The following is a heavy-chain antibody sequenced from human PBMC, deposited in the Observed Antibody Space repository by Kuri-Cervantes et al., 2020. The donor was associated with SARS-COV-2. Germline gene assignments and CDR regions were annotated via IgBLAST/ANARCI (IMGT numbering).Heavy chain of an antibody. CDR3: ARQYVLRHLEWSREMRSTYYMDV. V-gene: IGHV1-18*01. J-gene: IGHJ6*03. CDR1: GYTFTSYG. Sequence: ASVKVSCKASGYTFTSYGISWVRQAPGQGLEWMGWISAYNGNTSYAQKLQGRVTMSVDTSKNQFSLRVSSVTAADTAVYYCARQYVLRHLEWSREMRSTYYMDVWGKGTTVTVSS. D-gene: IGHD3-3*01. CDR2: ISAYNGNT.